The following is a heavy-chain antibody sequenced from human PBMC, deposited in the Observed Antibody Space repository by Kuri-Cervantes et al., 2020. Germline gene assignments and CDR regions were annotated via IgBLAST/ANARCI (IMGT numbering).Heavy chain of an antibody. CDR1: GYTFTVYY. V-gene: IGHV1-46*01. D-gene: IGHD3-10*01. Sequence: ASVKVSCKASGYTFTVYYMHWVRQAPGQGLEWMGIINPSGGSTSYAQKFQGRVTMTRDTSTSTVYMELSSLRSEDTAVYYCAREFITMVRGVIPRVFDYWGQGTLVTVSS. CDR2: INPSGGST. J-gene: IGHJ4*02. CDR3: AREFITMVRGVIPRVFDY.